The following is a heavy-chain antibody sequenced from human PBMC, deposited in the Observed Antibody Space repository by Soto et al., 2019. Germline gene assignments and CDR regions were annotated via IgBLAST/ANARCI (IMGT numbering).Heavy chain of an antibody. Sequence: QVQLVESGGGVVQPGRSLRLSCAASGFTFSSYGMHWVRQAPGKGLEWVAVISYDGSNKYYADSVKGRFTISRDNSKNTLDLQMNSRRAEDTAVFYCAKGSTAMTYFDYWGQGALVAVPS. CDR2: ISYDGSNK. CDR1: GFTFSSYG. CDR3: AKGSTAMTYFDY. D-gene: IGHD5-18*01. J-gene: IGHJ4*02. V-gene: IGHV3-30*18.